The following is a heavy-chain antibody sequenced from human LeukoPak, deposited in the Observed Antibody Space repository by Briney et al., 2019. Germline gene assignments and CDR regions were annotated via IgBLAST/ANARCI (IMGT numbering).Heavy chain of an antibody. J-gene: IGHJ4*02. Sequence: GASVKASCKASGYTSNSYGISWVRQAPGHGLEWMGWISAYNGNTNYAQKLQGRVTMTTDTTTSTVYMELRSLRSDDTDVYYCARESYAGYFDYWGQGTLVTVSS. CDR2: ISAYNGNT. V-gene: IGHV1-18*01. D-gene: IGHD3-16*01. CDR3: ARESYAGYFDY. CDR1: GYTSNSYG.